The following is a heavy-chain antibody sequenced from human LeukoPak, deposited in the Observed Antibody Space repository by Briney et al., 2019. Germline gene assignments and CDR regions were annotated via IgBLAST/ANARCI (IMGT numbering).Heavy chain of an antibody. J-gene: IGHJ4*02. CDR2: ISGSGSTF. CDR1: GFTFSDYY. Sequence: GGSLRLSCAASGFTFSDYYMSWIRQTPGKGLEWVSYISGSGSTFYYADSVKGRFTISRDNAKNSLYLHMNSLRAEDTAVYYCARVAKYYYGSETYYFFEHWGQGTPVTASS. D-gene: IGHD3-10*01. CDR3: ARVAKYYYGSETYYFFEH. V-gene: IGHV3-11*04.